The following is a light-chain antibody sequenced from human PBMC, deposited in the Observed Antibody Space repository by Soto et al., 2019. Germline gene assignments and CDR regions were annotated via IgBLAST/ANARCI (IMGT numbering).Light chain of an antibody. J-gene: IGKJ5*01. Sequence: EIAVTHPPGTLSASGEYRSALSFRASQSVSTSDFAWYQQKPGQAPRLLIYDASNRATGIPARFSGSGSGTDFTLTICRLEPDDFAVYYCQQYGRPLTFGQGTRLDI. V-gene: IGKV3-20*01. CDR1: QSVSTSD. CDR2: DAS. CDR3: QQYGRPLT.